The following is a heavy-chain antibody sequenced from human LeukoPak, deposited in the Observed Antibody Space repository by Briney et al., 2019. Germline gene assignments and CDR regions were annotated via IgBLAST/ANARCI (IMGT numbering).Heavy chain of an antibody. CDR3: ARGGSSGENAEYFQH. CDR2: ISGYNGNT. J-gene: IGHJ1*01. CDR1: GYSFTNYG. Sequence: ASVKVSCKASGYSFTNYGITWVRQAPGQGLEWMAWISGYNGNTRYEQKLQGRVTVTTDTTTNTAYMELRSLRSDDTAVYYCARGGSSGENAEYFQHWGQGTLVTVSS. V-gene: IGHV1-18*01. D-gene: IGHD2-15*01.